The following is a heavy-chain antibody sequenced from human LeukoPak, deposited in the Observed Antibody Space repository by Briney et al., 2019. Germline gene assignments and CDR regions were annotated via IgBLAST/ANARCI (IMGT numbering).Heavy chain of an antibody. CDR1: GYTFTSYD. J-gene: IGHJ4*02. D-gene: IGHD6-19*01. CDR2: ISGYSGNA. CDR3: ARESTEGGGWYYFDY. V-gene: IGHV1-18*01. Sequence: ASVKVSCKASGYTFTSYDISWVRQAPGQGLEWMGWISGYSGNANYAQKLQGRVTMTTDTSTSTAYMELRSLRSDDTAVYYCARESTEGGGWYYFDYWGQGTLVTVSS.